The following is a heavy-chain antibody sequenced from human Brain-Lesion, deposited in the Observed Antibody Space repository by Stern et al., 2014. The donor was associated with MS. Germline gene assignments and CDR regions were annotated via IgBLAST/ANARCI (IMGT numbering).Heavy chain of an antibody. V-gene: IGHV1-24*01. Sequence: QLVQSGAEVKKPGASVKVSCKVSGYTLTELSMHWVRQAPRKGLEWMGGFDPEDGETIYAQNVQGRVTMTEDTSTDTAYMELSSLRSEDTAVYYCATLSPGAGGNYYRHFDYWGQGTLVTVSS. CDR2: FDPEDGET. CDR1: GYTLTELS. D-gene: IGHD1-26*01. J-gene: IGHJ4*02. CDR3: ATLSPGAGGNYYRHFDY.